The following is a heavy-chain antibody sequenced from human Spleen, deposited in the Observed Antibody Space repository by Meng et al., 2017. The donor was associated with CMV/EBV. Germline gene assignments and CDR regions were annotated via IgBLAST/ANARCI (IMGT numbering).Heavy chain of an antibody. D-gene: IGHD3-3*01. Sequence: SLKISCAASGFTFDDYAMHWVRQAPGKGLEWVSGISWNSGSIGYADSVKGRFTISRDNAKNSLYLQMNSLRAEDTAVYYCAKNSAPLTIFGVATRWYFDYWGQGTLVTVSS. CDR2: ISWNSGSI. CDR3: AKNSAPLTIFGVATRWYFDY. CDR1: GFTFDDYA. V-gene: IGHV3-9*01. J-gene: IGHJ4*02.